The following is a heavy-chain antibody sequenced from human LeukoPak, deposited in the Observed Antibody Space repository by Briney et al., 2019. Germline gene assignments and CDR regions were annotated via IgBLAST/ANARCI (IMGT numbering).Heavy chain of an antibody. Sequence: GGSLRLSCAASGFIFSNYGMNWVRQAPGKGLEWVAAISASGSATSYADSVRGRFTISRDNSKSTTYLQMNSLRAEDTAVYYCAKDGMYSSPDFRGQGTLVTVSS. V-gene: IGHV3-23*01. CDR2: ISASGSAT. J-gene: IGHJ4*02. CDR3: AKDGMYSSPDF. D-gene: IGHD6-13*01. CDR1: GFIFSNYG.